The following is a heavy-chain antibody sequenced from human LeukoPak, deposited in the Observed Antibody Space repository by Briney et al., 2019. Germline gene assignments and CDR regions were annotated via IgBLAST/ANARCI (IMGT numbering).Heavy chain of an antibody. V-gene: IGHV4-59*01. Sequence: SETLSLTCTVSGGSISSYYWSWIRQPPGKGLERIGYIYYSGSTNYNPSLKSRVTISVDTSKNQFSLKLSSVTAADTAVYYCARDRGTHYDILTGYYRFGWFDPWGQGTLVTVSS. D-gene: IGHD3-9*01. CDR3: ARDRGTHYDILTGYYRFGWFDP. J-gene: IGHJ5*02. CDR1: GGSISSYY. CDR2: IYYSGST.